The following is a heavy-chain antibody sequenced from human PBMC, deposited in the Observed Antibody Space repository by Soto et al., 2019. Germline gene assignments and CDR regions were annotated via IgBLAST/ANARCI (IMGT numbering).Heavy chain of an antibody. D-gene: IGHD5-18*01. Sequence: ASLRASCKGSGCTFSRYAMHWVRQAPGQRLEWMGWINAGNGNTKYSQKFQGRVTITRDTSASTGYMELSSLRSEDTAVYYCARDPGYSYGYNWGQGTLVTVSS. CDR1: GCTFSRYA. V-gene: IGHV1-3*01. J-gene: IGHJ4*02. CDR3: ARDPGYSYGYN. CDR2: INAGNGNT.